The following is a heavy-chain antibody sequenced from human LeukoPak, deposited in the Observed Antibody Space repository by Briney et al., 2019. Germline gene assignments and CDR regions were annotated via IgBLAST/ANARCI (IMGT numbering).Heavy chain of an antibody. V-gene: IGHV4-59*01. CDR1: GGSISSYY. CDR2: IYYSGST. CDR3: ARDPDGYNLLFDY. D-gene: IGHD5-24*01. Sequence: PSETLSLTCIVSGGSISSYYWSWIRQPPGKGLEWIGYIYYSGSTKYNPSLKSRVTISVDTSKNQFSLKLNSVTAADTAVYYCARDPDGYNLLFDYWGQGTLVTVSS. J-gene: IGHJ4*02.